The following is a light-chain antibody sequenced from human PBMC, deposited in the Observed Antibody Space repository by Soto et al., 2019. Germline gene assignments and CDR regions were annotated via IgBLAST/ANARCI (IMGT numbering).Light chain of an antibody. Sequence: DIQMTQSPSSLSASVGDRVTITCRASQSIDSYLNWYQQKPGKAPKFLIYGASILQSGVPSRSSGSGSGTDFTLTISSLQPEDFATYFCQQSYSAPRTFGQGTKVEIK. CDR3: QQSYSAPRT. J-gene: IGKJ1*01. V-gene: IGKV1-39*01. CDR1: QSIDSY. CDR2: GAS.